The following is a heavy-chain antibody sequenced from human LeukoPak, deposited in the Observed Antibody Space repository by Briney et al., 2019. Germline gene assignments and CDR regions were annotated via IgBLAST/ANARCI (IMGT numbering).Heavy chain of an antibody. V-gene: IGHV3-23*01. Sequence: GGSLRLSCAASGFTFSSYAMSWVRQAPGKGLEWVSAISGNGGRTYYADSVKGRFTISRDNSKNTLYLQMDSLRAEDTAVYYCAKVAEMDTILGKFDNWGQGTLVTVSS. J-gene: IGHJ5*02. CDR3: AKVAEMDTILGKFDN. D-gene: IGHD5-24*01. CDR1: GFTFSSYA. CDR2: ISGNGGRT.